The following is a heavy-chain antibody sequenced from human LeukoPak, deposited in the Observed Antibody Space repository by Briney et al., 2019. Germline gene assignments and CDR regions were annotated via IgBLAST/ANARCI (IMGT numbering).Heavy chain of an antibody. J-gene: IGHJ4*02. CDR2: ISYDGSTK. V-gene: IGHV3-30-3*01. Sequence: GGSLRLSCAASGFPFSSFAMHWVRQAPGKGLEWVAVISYDGSTKDHADSVKGRFTISRDNSKNTLYLQMNSLRAEDTAVYYCARAYGSYVDYWGQGTLVTVSS. CDR1: GFPFSSFA. D-gene: IGHD1-26*01. CDR3: ARAYGSYVDY.